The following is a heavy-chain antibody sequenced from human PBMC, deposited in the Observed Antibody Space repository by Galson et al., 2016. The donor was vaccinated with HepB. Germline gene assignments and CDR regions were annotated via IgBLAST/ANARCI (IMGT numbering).Heavy chain of an antibody. D-gene: IGHD2-2*01. Sequence: SLRLSCAASGFSFSSYNMDWVRRAPGKGLEWVSYISRTGETFYYADSVKGRFTISRDNAKNLLYLQMNSLRAEDTAVYYCARDRVPAARHVYYGMDVWGQGTKVTVSS. V-gene: IGHV3-48*01. J-gene: IGHJ6*02. CDR2: ISRTGETF. CDR3: ARDRVPAARHVYYGMDV. CDR1: GFSFSSYN.